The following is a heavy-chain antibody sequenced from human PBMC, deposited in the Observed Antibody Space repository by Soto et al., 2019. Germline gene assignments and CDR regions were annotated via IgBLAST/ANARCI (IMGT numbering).Heavy chain of an antibody. J-gene: IGHJ6*02. D-gene: IGHD2-21*02. Sequence: QVQLVQSGAEVKKPGASVKVSCKASGYTFTSYGISWVRQAPGQGLEWMGWISAYNGNTNYAQKLQGRVTMTTDTSTSTAYTELRSLRSDDTAVYYCARDTIVVVTAPHPYYYYSGMDVWGQGTTVTVSS. CDR3: ARDTIVVVTAPHPYYYYSGMDV. V-gene: IGHV1-18*01. CDR2: ISAYNGNT. CDR1: GYTFTSYG.